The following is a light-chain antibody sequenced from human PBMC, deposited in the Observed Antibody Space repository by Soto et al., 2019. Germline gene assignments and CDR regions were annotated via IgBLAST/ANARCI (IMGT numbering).Light chain of an antibody. Sequence: EVVMTQSPATLSFSPGERATLSCRASQSVSSNLVWYQQKPGQAPRLLISGTSTRATGIPVRFSGSGSGTEFTLTISSLQSEDFAVYYCQQYNDWPLTFGGGT. CDR1: QSVSSN. J-gene: IGKJ4*01. V-gene: IGKV3-15*01. CDR3: QQYNDWPLT. CDR2: GTS.